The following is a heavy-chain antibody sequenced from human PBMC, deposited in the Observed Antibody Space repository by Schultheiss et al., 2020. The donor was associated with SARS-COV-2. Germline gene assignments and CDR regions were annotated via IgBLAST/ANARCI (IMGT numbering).Heavy chain of an antibody. J-gene: IGHJ6*02. CDR2: IYPGDSDT. CDR1: GYSFTSYW. Sequence: GESLKISCKGSGYSFTSYWIGWVRQMPGKGLEWMGIIYPGDSDTRYSPSFQGQVIISADKSISTAYLQWSSLKASDTAMYYCARQPKYSSSSANNYFYGMDVWGQGTTVTVSS. V-gene: IGHV5-51*01. D-gene: IGHD6-6*01. CDR3: ARQPKYSSSSANNYFYGMDV.